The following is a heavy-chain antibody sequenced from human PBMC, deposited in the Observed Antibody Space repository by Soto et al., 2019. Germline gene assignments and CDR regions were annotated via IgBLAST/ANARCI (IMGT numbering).Heavy chain of an antibody. CDR3: VRDTAEDCSGATCYVPLQH. Sequence: QVQLVDSGGGVVQPGKSLRLSCVASGFTFTTFAMHWVRQAPGKGLEWVAAISAMGYNQFYGRSVKGRFTISRDDSRNTVNLQLNSVRLDDTAVYYCVRDTAEDCSGATCYVPLQHWGQGTLVTVSS. CDR2: ISAMGYNQ. CDR1: GFTFTTFA. V-gene: IGHV3-30*04. J-gene: IGHJ1*01. D-gene: IGHD2-2*01.